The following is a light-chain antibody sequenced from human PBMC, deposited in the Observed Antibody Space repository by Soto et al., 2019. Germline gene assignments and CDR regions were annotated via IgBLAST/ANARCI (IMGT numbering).Light chain of an antibody. CDR3: LRYGDSPPAYT. CDR2: CAS. V-gene: IGKV3-20*01. J-gene: IGKJ2*01. CDR1: QSVNSRD. Sequence: EIVLTQSPGTLSLSPGERATLSCRASQSVNSRDLARYRQKPGQAPSLLIYCASNRATGIPDRSCGSGSGTDFTLTVSSLEPADFAVYYCLRYGDSPPAYTFGQGTKLEIK.